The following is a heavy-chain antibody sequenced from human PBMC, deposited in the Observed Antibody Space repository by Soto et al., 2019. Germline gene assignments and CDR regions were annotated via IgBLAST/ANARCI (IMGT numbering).Heavy chain of an antibody. J-gene: IGHJ5*02. CDR2: INPKSDDT. CDR3: ARKHSLDYIRWGLDP. V-gene: IGHV1-2*02. Sequence: ASVKVSCKASGYPFSDNQIHWLRRAPGQGLEWMGRINPKSDDTNYAQKFQGRVTMTRDTSIDTAYLELTGLTSDDTATYYCARKHSLDYIRWGLDPWGQGALVTVSS. CDR1: GYPFSDNQ. D-gene: IGHD4-4*01.